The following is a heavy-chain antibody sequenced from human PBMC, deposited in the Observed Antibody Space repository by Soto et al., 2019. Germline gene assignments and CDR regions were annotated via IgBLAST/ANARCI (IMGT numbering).Heavy chain of an antibody. CDR3: TRKTPPTGMEV. D-gene: IGHD3-9*01. J-gene: IGHJ6*02. CDR1: GFTLSSYD. CDR2: IGSGGDA. V-gene: IGHV3-13*01. Sequence: EVQLVESGGGLVQPGGSLRLSCAASGFTLSSYDIHWVRQATGEGLAWVSGIGSGGDAHYADSVKGRFIISREDGKNSLYLQMNNLRGGDPAVYYCTRKTPPTGMEVWGQGATVTVSS.